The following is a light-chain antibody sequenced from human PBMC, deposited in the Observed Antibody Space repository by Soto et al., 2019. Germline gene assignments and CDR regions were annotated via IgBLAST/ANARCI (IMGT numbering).Light chain of an antibody. J-gene: IGKJ1*01. V-gene: IGKV1-39*01. CDR3: QQSYDMPWT. Sequence: DIQMTQSPSSLSASVGDTVTITCRASQSITNYLTWFQQKPGKAPSLLIFAADNLQDGVPSRFSGSGSGRDFSLTRSSLQPEDCATYYCQQSYDMPWTFGQGTKVEIK. CDR2: AAD. CDR1: QSITNY.